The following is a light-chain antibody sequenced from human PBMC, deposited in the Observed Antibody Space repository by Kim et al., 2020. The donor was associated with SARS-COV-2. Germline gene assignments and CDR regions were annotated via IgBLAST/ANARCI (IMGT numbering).Light chain of an antibody. CDR2: DVS. CDR3: SSYTGTRTLV. CDR1: SSDVGGYHY. Sequence: GQWITISGTGTSSDVGGYHYDSWYQQPPGKATKLMIYDVSRRPSGVSNRFYGSKSGNTASLTISGLQAEDEADYYCSSYTGTRTLVFGGGTQLTVL. J-gene: IGLJ2*01. V-gene: IGLV2-14*03.